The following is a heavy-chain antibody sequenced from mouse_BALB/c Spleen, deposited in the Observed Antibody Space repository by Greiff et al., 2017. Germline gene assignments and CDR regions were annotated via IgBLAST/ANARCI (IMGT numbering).Heavy chain of an antibody. CDR2: IYPSDSYT. D-gene: IGHD2-14*01. CDR3: TREGYRYDYYAMDY. J-gene: IGHJ4*01. CDR1: GYTFTSYW. Sequence: QVQLQQPGAELVRPGASVKLSCKASGYTFTSYWINWVKQRPGQGLEWIGNIYPSDSYTNYNQKFKDKATLTVDKSSSTAYMQLSSPTSEDSAVYYCTREGYRYDYYAMDYWGQGTSVTVSS. V-gene: IGHV1-69*02.